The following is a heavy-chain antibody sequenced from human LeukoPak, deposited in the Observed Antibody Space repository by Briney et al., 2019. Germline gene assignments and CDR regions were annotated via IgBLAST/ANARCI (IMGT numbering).Heavy chain of an antibody. J-gene: IGHJ6*03. CDR2: IYTSGST. V-gene: IGHV4-61*02. CDR1: DYSISSGGYY. CDR3: ARGDTVPYYYYMDV. Sequence: PSETLSLTCAVSDYSISSGGYYWSWIRQPAGKALEWIGRIYTSGSTNYNPSLKSRVTLSVDTSKNQFSLKLSSVTAADTAVYYCARGDTVPYYYYMDVWGKGTTVTVSS.